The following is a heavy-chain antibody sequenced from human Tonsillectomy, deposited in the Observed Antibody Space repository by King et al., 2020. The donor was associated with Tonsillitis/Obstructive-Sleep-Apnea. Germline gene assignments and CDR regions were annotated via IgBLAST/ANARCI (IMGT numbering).Heavy chain of an antibody. Sequence: QLQESGPGLVKPSETLSLTCSVSGGFIYSYYWSWIRQPPGKGLECIGYIYYNGSTNYNPSLKSRVTISVDMSKNQFSLKLRSVTAADTAVYYCARVAYGWGSYIGVNYYMDVWGKGTTFTVSS. CDR3: ARVAYGWGSYIGVNYYMDV. J-gene: IGHJ6*03. D-gene: IGHD3-10*01. CDR1: GGFIYSYY. V-gene: IGHV4-59*13. CDR2: IYYNGST.